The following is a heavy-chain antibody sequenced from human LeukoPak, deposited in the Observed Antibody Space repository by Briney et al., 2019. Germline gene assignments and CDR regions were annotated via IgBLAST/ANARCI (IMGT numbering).Heavy chain of an antibody. CDR1: GFTFSSYS. D-gene: IGHD3-22*01. J-gene: IGHJ6*02. CDR2: ISSSSSTI. CDR3: ARVPLRFYDSSGYYIRRYGMDV. V-gene: IGHV3-48*01. Sequence: GRSLRLSCAASGFTFSSYSMNWVRQAPGKGLEWVSYISSSSSTIYYADSVKGRFTISRDNAKNSLYLQMNSLRAEDTAVYYCARVPLRFYDSSGYYIRRYGMDVWGQGTTVTVSS.